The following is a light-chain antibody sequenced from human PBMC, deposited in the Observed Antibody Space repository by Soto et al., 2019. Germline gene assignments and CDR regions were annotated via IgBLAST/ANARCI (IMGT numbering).Light chain of an antibody. CDR2: AAS. J-gene: IGKJ2*01. CDR3: QQANAFPST. V-gene: IGKV1D-12*01. CDR1: QDINNW. Sequence: DIQVTQSPSSVSASLGDRVTITCRASQDINNWLAWYQQKPGRAPKLLIYAASSLQTGVPSRFSGSQSGTDFSLTITNLQPEDFATYYCQQANAFPSTFGQGTKLEIK.